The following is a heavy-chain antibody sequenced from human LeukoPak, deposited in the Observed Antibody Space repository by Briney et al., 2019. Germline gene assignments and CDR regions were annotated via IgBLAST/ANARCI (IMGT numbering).Heavy chain of an antibody. CDR2: INPKNSET. CDR1: GYIFADYY. V-gene: IGHV1-69-2*01. CDR3: ATYYYDGGSYTN. D-gene: IGHD3-22*01. Sequence: RASVKVSCKASGYIFADYYLHWAQQAPGKGLEWMGRINPKNSETVYAEKFQGRVTITADTSTDTAYMELSSLRPEDTAVYYCATYYYDGGSYTNWGQGTLVTVSS. J-gene: IGHJ4*02.